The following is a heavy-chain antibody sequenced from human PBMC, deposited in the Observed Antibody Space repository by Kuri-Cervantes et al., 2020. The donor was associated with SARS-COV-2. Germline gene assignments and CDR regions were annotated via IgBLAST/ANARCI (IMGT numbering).Heavy chain of an antibody. Sequence: GESLKISCAASGFTFSSYGMHWVRQAPGKGLEWVAFIRYDGSNKYYADSVKGRFTISRDNSKNTLYLQMNSLRAEDTAVYYCAKAIGGAIAMGGVDYWGQGTLVTVSS. D-gene: IGHD2-21*01. CDR3: AKAIGGAIAMGGVDY. J-gene: IGHJ4*02. CDR1: GFTFSSYG. V-gene: IGHV3-30*02. CDR2: IRYDGSNK.